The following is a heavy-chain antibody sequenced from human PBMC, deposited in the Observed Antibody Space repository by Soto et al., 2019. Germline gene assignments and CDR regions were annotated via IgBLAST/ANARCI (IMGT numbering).Heavy chain of an antibody. D-gene: IGHD3-22*01. V-gene: IGHV4-59*02. CDR2: MYFGGSF. CDR3: ARSYYDSTGFAVDP. J-gene: IGHJ5*02. Sequence: QMQLQASGPGLVKPSETLSLTCNVSGASVSHGYWSWIRQPPGKGLEWIGFMYFGGSFNYNPSLPTRATRSVKTSKNQFSMKLTSVTASDTAVYYCARSYYDSTGFAVDPWGQGTLVTVSS. CDR1: GASVSHGY.